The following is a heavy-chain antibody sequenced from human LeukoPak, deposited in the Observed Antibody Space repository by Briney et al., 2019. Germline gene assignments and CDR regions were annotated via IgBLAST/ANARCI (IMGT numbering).Heavy chain of an antibody. CDR3: ARTSGSYIRDYYYYYGMDV. CDR2: IYYSGST. Sequence: SETLSLTCTVSGGSISSSSYYWGWIRQPPGTGLEWIGSIYYSGSTYYNPSLKSRVTISVDTSKNQFSLKLSSVTAADTAAYYCARTSGSYIRDYYYYYGMDVWGQGTTVTVSS. J-gene: IGHJ6*02. CDR1: GGSISSSSYY. D-gene: IGHD1-26*01. V-gene: IGHV4-39*01.